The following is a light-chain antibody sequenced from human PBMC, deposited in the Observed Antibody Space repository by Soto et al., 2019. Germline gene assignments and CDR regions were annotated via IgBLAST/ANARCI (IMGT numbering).Light chain of an antibody. J-gene: IGKJ5*01. V-gene: IGKV3-20*01. CDR3: QQYGSSPFT. CDR1: QSVSSY. CDR2: GAS. Sequence: EIVLTQSPGTLSLSPGERATLSCMASQSVSSYLAWHQQKPGQAPRLLIYGASSRATGIPDRFSGSGSGTDFTLTISRLEPEDFAVYYCQQYGSSPFTCGQGKRREIK.